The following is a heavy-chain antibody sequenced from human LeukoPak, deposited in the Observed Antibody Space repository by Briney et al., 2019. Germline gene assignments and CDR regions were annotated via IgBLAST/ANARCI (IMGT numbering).Heavy chain of an antibody. J-gene: IGHJ4*02. Sequence: GGSLRLSCTASGFTFGDYAMSWFRQAPGKGLEWVGFIRSKAYGGTTEYAASVKGRFTISRDDSKRIAYLQMNSLKTEDTAVYYCTSLFYGSGSREGYWGQGTLVTVSS. CDR1: GFTFGDYA. D-gene: IGHD3-10*01. CDR2: IRSKAYGGTT. CDR3: TSLFYGSGSREGY. V-gene: IGHV3-49*03.